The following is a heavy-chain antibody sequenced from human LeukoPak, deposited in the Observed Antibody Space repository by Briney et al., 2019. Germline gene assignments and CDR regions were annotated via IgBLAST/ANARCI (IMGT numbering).Heavy chain of an antibody. CDR3: ARRYCSGGSCYSSLDP. CDR2: IYPGDSDT. D-gene: IGHD2-15*01. Sequence: GESLKISCKGSGYSFTSYWIGWVRQMLGKGLEWMGIIYPGDSDTRYSPSFQGQVTISADKSISTAYLQWSSLKASDTAMYYCARRYCSGGSCYSSLDPWGQGTLVTVSS. V-gene: IGHV5-51*01. CDR1: GYSFTSYW. J-gene: IGHJ5*02.